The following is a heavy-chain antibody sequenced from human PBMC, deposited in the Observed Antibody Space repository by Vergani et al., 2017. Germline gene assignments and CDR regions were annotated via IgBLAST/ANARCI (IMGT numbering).Heavy chain of an antibody. Sequence: EKPLVQSGSETKKPGESLKISCQAFGYIFSNFWIGWVRQRPGGGLEWMGIIYPGDSEVKSNPTFRGQVIFSVDTSVNTAYLQWRSLQASDTATYFCASGGHGSENGGALQLWGQGTNITVSS. D-gene: IGHD3-10*01. CDR2: IYPGDSEV. CDR1: GYIFSNFW. V-gene: IGHV5-51*01. J-gene: IGHJ3*01. CDR3: ASGGHGSENGGALQL.